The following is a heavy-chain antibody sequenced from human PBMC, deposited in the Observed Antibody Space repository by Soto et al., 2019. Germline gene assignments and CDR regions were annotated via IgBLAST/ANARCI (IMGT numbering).Heavy chain of an antibody. CDR1: GGTFSSYA. D-gene: IGHD3-22*01. J-gene: IGHJ3*02. CDR3: ASSSSGYYWNAFDI. Sequence: SVKVSCKASGGTFSSYAISWVRQAPGQGLEWMGGIIPIFGTANYAQKFQGRVTITADESTSTAYMELSSLRSEDTAVYYCASSSSGYYWNAFDIWGQGTMVTVSS. V-gene: IGHV1-69*13. CDR2: IIPIFGTA.